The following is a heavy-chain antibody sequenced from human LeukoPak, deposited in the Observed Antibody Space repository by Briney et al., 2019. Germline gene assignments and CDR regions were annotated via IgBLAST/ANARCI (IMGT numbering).Heavy chain of an antibody. CDR3: ARGRGDIDFDY. CDR2: TYFRSKWYN. V-gene: IGHV6-1*01. J-gene: IGHJ4*02. Sequence: QTLSLTCAISVDSVSSNRATWAWIRQSPSRGLEWQGRTYFRSKWYNDYAVSVKSRITINPDTSKNQFSLQLNSVTPEDTAVYYCARGRGDIDFDYWGQGTLVTVSS. CDR1: VDSVSSNRAT.